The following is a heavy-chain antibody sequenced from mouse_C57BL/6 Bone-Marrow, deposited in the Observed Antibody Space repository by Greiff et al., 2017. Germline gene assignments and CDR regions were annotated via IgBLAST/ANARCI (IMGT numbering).Heavy chain of an antibody. D-gene: IGHD2-4*01. CDR2: IDPENGDT. V-gene: IGHV14-4*01. CDR3: TTYSIYYDYDAWFAY. Sequence: FQLQQSGAELVRPGASVKLSCTASGFNIKDDYMHWVKQRPEQGLEWIGWIDPENGDTEYASKFQGKATITADTSSNTAYLQLSSLTSEDTAVYYCTTYSIYYDYDAWFAYWGQGTLVTVSA. CDR1: GFNIKDDY. J-gene: IGHJ3*01.